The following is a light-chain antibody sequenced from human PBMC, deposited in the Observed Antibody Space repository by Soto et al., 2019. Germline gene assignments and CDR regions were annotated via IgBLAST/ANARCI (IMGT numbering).Light chain of an antibody. CDR3: QQYNSYSLFT. CDR2: DAS. J-gene: IGKJ3*01. V-gene: IGKV1-5*01. Sequence: DIPMTQSPSTLSASVGDRVTITCRASQSISSWLAWYQQKPGKAPKLLIYDASSLESGVPSRFSGSGSGTEFTLTISSLQPDDFATYCCQQYNSYSLFTFGPGTKVDIK. CDR1: QSISSW.